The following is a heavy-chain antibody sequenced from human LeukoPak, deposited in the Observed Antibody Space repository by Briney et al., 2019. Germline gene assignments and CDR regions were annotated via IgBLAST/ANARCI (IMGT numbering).Heavy chain of an antibody. Sequence: GGSLRLSCAASGFTFSSYGMHWVRQAPGKGLEWVAVIWYDGSNKYYADSVKGRFTISRDNSKNTLYLQMNSLRAEDTAVYYCARDGGWSAGRFDYWGQGTLVTVSS. CDR1: GFTFSSYG. CDR3: ARDGGWSAGRFDY. V-gene: IGHV3-33*01. D-gene: IGHD2-15*01. CDR2: IWYDGSNK. J-gene: IGHJ4*02.